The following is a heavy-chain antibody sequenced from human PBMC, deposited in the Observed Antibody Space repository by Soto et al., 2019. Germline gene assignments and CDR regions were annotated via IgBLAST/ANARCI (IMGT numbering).Heavy chain of an antibody. Sequence: SETLSLTCTVSGGSISSYYWSWIRQPPGKGLEWIGYIYYSGSTNYNPSLKSRVTISVDTSKNQFSLKLSSVTAADTAVYYCASGWLQFRRKGSPPTHYYFDYWGQGTLVTVSS. CDR2: IYYSGST. J-gene: IGHJ4*02. CDR3: ASGWLQFRRKGSPPTHYYFDY. V-gene: IGHV4-59*01. CDR1: GGSISSYY. D-gene: IGHD5-12*01.